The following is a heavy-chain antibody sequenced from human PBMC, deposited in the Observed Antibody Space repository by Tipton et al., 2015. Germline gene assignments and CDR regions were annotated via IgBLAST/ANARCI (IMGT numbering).Heavy chain of an antibody. CDR3: ARESVGVVLDAFDI. D-gene: IGHD3-3*01. CDR2: ISYDGSNK. Sequence: SLRLSCAASGFSFSDAWMNWVRQAPGKGLEWVAVISYDGSNKYYADSVKGRFTISRDNSKNTLYLQMNSLRAEDTAVYYCARESVGVVLDAFDIWGQGTMVTVSS. V-gene: IGHV3-30*01. CDR1: GFSFSDAW. J-gene: IGHJ3*02.